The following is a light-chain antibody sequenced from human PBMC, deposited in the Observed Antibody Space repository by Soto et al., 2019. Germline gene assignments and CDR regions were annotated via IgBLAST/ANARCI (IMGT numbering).Light chain of an antibody. CDR1: SSDIGASNY. CDR2: EVS. J-gene: IGLJ3*02. Sequence: QSALTQPASVSGSPGQSITVSCTGTSSDIGASNYVSWYQQHPGKAPKLIISEVSNRPSGVSNRVSGSKSGSTASLTISGLQADDEADYYCTSYTSSTTWVFGGGTKLTVL. V-gene: IGLV2-14*01. CDR3: TSYTSSTTWV.